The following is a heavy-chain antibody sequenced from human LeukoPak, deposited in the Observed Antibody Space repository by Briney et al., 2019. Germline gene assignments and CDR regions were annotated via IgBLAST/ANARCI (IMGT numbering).Heavy chain of an antibody. Sequence: PGGFLRLSCAVSGVTFSSYTMNWVRQAPGKGLEWVSSISSTSSYIYYADSVKGRFTISRDNAKNSLYLQMTSLRAEDTAMYYCARAQTGHDFWIVDVWGQGTTVTVSS. J-gene: IGHJ6*02. CDR3: ARAQTGHDFWIVDV. V-gene: IGHV3-21*01. CDR2: ISSTSSYI. D-gene: IGHD3-3*01. CDR1: GVTFSSYT.